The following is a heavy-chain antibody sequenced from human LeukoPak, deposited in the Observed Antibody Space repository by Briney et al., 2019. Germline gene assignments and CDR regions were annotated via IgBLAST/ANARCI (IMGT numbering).Heavy chain of an antibody. V-gene: IGHV3-23*01. D-gene: IGHD2-2*01. CDR2: ISGSGGST. CDR3: AKTYCSSTSCYPAYYYYMDV. J-gene: IGHJ6*03. Sequence: PGGSLRLSCAASGFTFSSYAMSWVRQAPGKGLEWVSAISGSGGSTYYADSVKGRFTISRDNSKNTLYLQMNSLRAEDTAVYYCAKTYCSSTSCYPAYYYYMDVWGKGTTVTVSS. CDR1: GFTFSSYA.